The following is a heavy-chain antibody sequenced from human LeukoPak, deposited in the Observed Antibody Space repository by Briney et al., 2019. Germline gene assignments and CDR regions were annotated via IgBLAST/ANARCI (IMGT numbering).Heavy chain of an antibody. CDR3: ATARIVGATQNAFDI. V-gene: IGHV1-24*01. Sequence: ASVKVSCKVSGYTLTELSMHWVRQAPGKGLEGMGGFDPEDGETIYAQKFQGRVTMTEDTSTDTAYMELSSLRSEDTAVYYCATARIVGATQNAFDIWGQGTMVTVSS. D-gene: IGHD1-26*01. J-gene: IGHJ3*02. CDR1: GYTLTELS. CDR2: FDPEDGET.